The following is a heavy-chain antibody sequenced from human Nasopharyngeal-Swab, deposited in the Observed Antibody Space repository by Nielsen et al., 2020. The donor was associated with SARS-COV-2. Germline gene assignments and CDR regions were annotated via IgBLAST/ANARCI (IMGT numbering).Heavy chain of an antibody. CDR2: LNPDGSEK. D-gene: IGHD2-2*01. Sequence: GESLKISCADSGFNFNTSWMTWVRQAPGKGLEWVANLNPDGSEKNYVASVKGRFTISRDNAESSLYLHMKSLRGDDTAVYYCAHYASAAYWGQGTLVTVSS. CDR3: AHYASAAY. J-gene: IGHJ4*02. CDR1: GFNFNTSW. V-gene: IGHV3-7*03.